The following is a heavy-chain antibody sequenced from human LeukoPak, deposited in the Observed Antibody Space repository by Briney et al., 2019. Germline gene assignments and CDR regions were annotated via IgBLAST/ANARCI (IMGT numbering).Heavy chain of an antibody. CDR1: GGSFSGYY. Sequence: SETLSLTCAVYGGSFSGYYWSWIRQPPGKGLEWIGYIYYSGSTNYNPSLKSRVTISVDTSKNQFSLKLSSVTAADTAVYYCARGRSDFWSGYLNYYDSSGYYYVDYWGQGTLVTVSS. J-gene: IGHJ4*02. CDR2: IYYSGST. V-gene: IGHV4-59*01. D-gene: IGHD3-22*01. CDR3: ARGRSDFWSGYLNYYDSSGYYYVDY.